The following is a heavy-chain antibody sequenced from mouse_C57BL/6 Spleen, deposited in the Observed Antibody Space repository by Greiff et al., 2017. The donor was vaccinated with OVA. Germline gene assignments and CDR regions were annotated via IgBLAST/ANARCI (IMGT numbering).Heavy chain of an antibody. CDR2: ISYSGST. D-gene: IGHD2-5*01. J-gene: IGHJ1*03. V-gene: IGHV3-1*01. CDR1: GYSITSGYD. Sequence: EVKLVESGPGMVKPSQSLSLTCTVTGYSITSGYDWHWIRHFPGNKLAWMGYISYSGSTNYNPSLKSRISITHDTSNDHFFLKLNSVTTEDTATYYCARAYSNYWYFDVWGTGTTVTVSS. CDR3: ARAYSNYWYFDV.